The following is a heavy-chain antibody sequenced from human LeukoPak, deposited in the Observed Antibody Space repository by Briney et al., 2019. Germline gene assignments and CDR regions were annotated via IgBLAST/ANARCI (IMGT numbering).Heavy chain of an antibody. D-gene: IGHD4-17*01. Sequence: PGRSLRLSCAASGFTFSSYGMHWVRQAPGKGLEWVAVISYDGSNKYYADSVKGRFTISRDNSKNTLYLQMNSLRAEDTAVYYCANSRTTVRNTWFDPWGQGTLVTVSS. CDR3: ANSRTTVRNTWFDP. V-gene: IGHV3-30*18. J-gene: IGHJ5*02. CDR2: ISYDGSNK. CDR1: GFTFSSYG.